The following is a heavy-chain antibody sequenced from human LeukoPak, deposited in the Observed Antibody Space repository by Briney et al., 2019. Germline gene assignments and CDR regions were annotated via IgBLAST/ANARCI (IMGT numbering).Heavy chain of an antibody. CDR2: ISYDGSNK. CDR3: ARESYDSPHAFDI. Sequence: PGGSLRLSCAASGFTFSSYAMHWVRQAPGKGLEWVAVISYDGSNKYYAGSVKGRFTISRDNSKNTLYLQMNSLRAEDTAVYYCARESYDSPHAFDIWGQGTMVTVSS. CDR1: GFTFSSYA. V-gene: IGHV3-30-3*01. D-gene: IGHD5-12*01. J-gene: IGHJ3*02.